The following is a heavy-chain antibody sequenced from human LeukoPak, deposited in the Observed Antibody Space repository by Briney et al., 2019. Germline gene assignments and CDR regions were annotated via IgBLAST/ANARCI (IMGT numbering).Heavy chain of an antibody. CDR3: ASGEEYNWNDEGFDP. Sequence: SETLSLACTVSGGSISSSSYYWGWIRQPPGKGLEWIGSIYYSGSTYYNPSLKSRVTISVDTSKNQFSLKLSSVTAADTAVYYCASGEEYNWNDEGFDPWGQGTLVTVSS. D-gene: IGHD1-1*01. J-gene: IGHJ5*02. CDR1: GGSISSSSYY. V-gene: IGHV4-39*01. CDR2: IYYSGST.